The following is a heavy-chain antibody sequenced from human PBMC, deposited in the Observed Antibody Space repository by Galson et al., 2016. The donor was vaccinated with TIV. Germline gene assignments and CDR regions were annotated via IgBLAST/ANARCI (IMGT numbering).Heavy chain of an antibody. V-gene: IGHV1-24*01. CDR1: GDSLSDLS. J-gene: IGHJ4*02. D-gene: IGHD2/OR15-2a*01. CDR3: ASVAWFPGLSLDK. CDR2: FDPEQHKK. Sequence: SVKVSCTVSGDSLSDLSTHWVRQAPGKGLEWMAGFDPEQHKKIYAQKLEGRVTLTDDTSTDTAFLELSSLSFEDTAVYYCASVAWFPGLSLDKGGQGTLDIVSS.